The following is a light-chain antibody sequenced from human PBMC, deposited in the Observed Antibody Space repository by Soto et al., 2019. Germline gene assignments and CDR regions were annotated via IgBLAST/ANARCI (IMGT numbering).Light chain of an antibody. CDR1: SSDVGSYNL. CDR2: EGS. Sequence: LTQPASVSGAPGQSITISCTGTSSDVGSYNLVSWYQQHPGKAPKLMIYEGSKRPSGVSNRFSGSKSGNTASLTISGLQAEDEADYYCCSYAGSSTIVFGTGTKVTV. CDR3: CSYAGSSTIV. J-gene: IGLJ1*01. V-gene: IGLV2-23*01.